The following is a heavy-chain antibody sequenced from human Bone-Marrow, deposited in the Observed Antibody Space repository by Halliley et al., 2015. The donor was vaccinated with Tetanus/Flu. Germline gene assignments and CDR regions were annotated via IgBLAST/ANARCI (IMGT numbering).Heavy chain of an antibody. J-gene: IGHJ4*01. Sequence: SLRLSCAASGFTFDDCAMHWVRQAPGKGLEWVSGLTWNSGSVAYADSVKGRFITSRDNAKNSLDLQMNSLRPEDTALYYCAKDPEAYSSGFDSWGHGTLVTVSS. CDR3: AKDPEAYSSGFDS. CDR1: GFTFDDCA. D-gene: IGHD3-22*01. V-gene: IGHV3-9*01. CDR2: LTWNSGSV.